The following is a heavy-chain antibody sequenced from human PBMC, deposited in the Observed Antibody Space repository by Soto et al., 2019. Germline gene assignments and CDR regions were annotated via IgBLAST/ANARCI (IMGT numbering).Heavy chain of an antibody. CDR2: INPNSGGT. J-gene: IGHJ4*01. CDR3: ARHLRNYANARGAFDY. CDR1: GYTFIAYY. D-gene: IGHD1-7*01. V-gene: IGHV1-2*04. Sequence: ASVKVSCEASGYTFIAYYMHWVRQAPGQGLEWMGWINPNSGGTNYAQKFQGWVTMTRDTSSGTAYMDLSRLKSDDTAVYYCARHLRNYANARGAFDYWGQGTMVTVSS.